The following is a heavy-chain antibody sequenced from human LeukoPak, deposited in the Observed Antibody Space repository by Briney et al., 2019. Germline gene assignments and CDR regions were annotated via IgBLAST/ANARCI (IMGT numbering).Heavy chain of an antibody. CDR3: ARDIWSDYYGSGSTTDY. CDR2: IRYDGSNK. J-gene: IGHJ4*02. CDR1: GFTFSSYG. D-gene: IGHD3-10*01. V-gene: IGHV3-30*02. Sequence: PGGSLRLSCAASGFTFSSYGMHWVRQAPGKGLEWVAFIRYDGSNKYYADSVKGRFTISRDNSKNTLYLQMNSLRAEDTAVYYCARDIWSDYYGSGSTTDYWGQGTLVTVSS.